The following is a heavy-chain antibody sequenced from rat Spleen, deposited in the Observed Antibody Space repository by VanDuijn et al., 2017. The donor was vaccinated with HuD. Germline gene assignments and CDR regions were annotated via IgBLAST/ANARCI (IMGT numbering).Heavy chain of an antibody. CDR2: ITYSGTT. Sequence: EVQLQESGPGLVKPSQSLSLTCSVTGYSITNSYRWNWIRKFPGNKLEWMGFITYSGTTTYNPSLKSRISITLDTSKNQFFLQLNSVTTEDTATYYCARGAGYVLDAWGQGASVTVSS. J-gene: IGHJ4*01. V-gene: IGHV3-1*01. D-gene: IGHD1-4*01. CDR1: GYSITNSY. CDR3: ARGAGYVLDA.